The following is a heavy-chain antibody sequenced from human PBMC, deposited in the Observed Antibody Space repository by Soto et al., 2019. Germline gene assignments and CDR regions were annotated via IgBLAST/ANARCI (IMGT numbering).Heavy chain of an antibody. J-gene: IGHJ6*02. Sequence: QVQLVQSGAEVKKPGSSVKVSCKASGGTFSSYTISWVRQAPGQGLEWMGRIIPILGIANYAQRFQGRVTITADKSTSTAYMELSSLRSEDTAVYYCARARRGIVATMFSSGSNYYYGMDVWGQGTTVTVSS. CDR2: IIPILGIA. D-gene: IGHD5-12*01. CDR1: GGTFSSYT. V-gene: IGHV1-69*02. CDR3: ARARRGIVATMFSSGSNYYYGMDV.